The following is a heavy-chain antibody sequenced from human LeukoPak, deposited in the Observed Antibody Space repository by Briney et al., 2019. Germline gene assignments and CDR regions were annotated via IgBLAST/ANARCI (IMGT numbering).Heavy chain of an antibody. CDR2: IDWDDDK. J-gene: IGHJ4*02. CDR3: ARIRVLAARRGYYFDY. D-gene: IGHD6-6*01. CDR1: GFSLSTSGMC. V-gene: IGHV2-70*11. Sequence: SGPTLVNPTQTLTLTCTFSGFSLSTSGMCVSWIRQPPGKALEWLARIDWDDDKYYSTSLKTRLTISKDTSKNQVVLTMTNMDPVDTATYYCARIRVLAARRGYYFDYWGQGTLVTVSS.